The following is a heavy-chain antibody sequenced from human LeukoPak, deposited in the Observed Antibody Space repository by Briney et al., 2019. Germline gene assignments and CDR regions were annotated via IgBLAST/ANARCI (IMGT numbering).Heavy chain of an antibody. CDR2: INPNSGGT. J-gene: IGHJ6*02. Sequence: ASVKVSCKASGYTFTGYYMHWVRQAPGQGLKWMGWINPNSGGTNYAQKFQGRVTMTRDTSISTAYMELSRLRSDDTAVYYCARDRPYYYDSSGYYYYGMDVWGQGTTVTVSS. CDR1: GYTFTGYY. CDR3: ARDRPYYYDSSGYYYYGMDV. V-gene: IGHV1-2*02. D-gene: IGHD3-22*01.